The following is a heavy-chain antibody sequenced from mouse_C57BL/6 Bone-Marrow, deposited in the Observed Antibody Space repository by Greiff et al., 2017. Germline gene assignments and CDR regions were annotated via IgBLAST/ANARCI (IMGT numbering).Heavy chain of an antibody. CDR1: GYTFTDYY. CDR3: ARGTGTR. D-gene: IGHD4-1*01. J-gene: IGHJ2*01. V-gene: IGHV1-26*01. Sequence: LVEPGASVKISCKASGYTFTDYYMNWVKQSHGKSLEWIGDINPNNGGTSYNQKFKGKAKLTVDKSSSTAYMELRSLTSEDSAVYYCARGTGTRWGQGTTLTVSS. CDR2: INPNNGGT.